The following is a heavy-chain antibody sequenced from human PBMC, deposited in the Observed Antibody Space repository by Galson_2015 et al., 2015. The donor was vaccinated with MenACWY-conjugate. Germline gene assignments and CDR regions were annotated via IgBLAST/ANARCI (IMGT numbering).Heavy chain of an antibody. D-gene: IGHD1-14*01. V-gene: IGHV4-59*11. CDR3: AKDLSRAPGATTTPDAFDI. CDR1: GGSISFHY. J-gene: IGHJ3*02. Sequence: SETLSLTCSVSGGSISFHYWSWLRQPPGKGLGWIGYIYSSGTTNYNPSLKSRVTISIDTSKTQFSLRLNSVSAADTAVYYCAKDLSRAPGATTTPDAFDIWGQGTMVTVSS. CDR2: IYSSGTT.